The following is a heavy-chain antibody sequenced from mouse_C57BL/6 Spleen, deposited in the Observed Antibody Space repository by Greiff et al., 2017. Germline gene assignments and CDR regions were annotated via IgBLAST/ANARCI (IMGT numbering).Heavy chain of an antibody. CDR2: IDPNSGGT. CDR1: GYTFTSYW. CDR3: AREGYYGSSYGYFDV. Sequence: QQSCKASGYTFTSYWMHWVKQRPGRGLEWIGRIDPNSGGTKYNEKFKSKATLTVDKPSSTAYMQLSSLTSEDSAVYYCAREGYYGSSYGYFDVWGTGTTVTVSA. J-gene: IGHJ1*03. D-gene: IGHD1-1*01. V-gene: IGHV1-72*01.